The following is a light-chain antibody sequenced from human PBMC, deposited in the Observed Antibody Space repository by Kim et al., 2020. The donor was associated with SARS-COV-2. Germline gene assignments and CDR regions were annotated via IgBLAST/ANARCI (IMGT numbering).Light chain of an antibody. Sequence: VTISCTGSSSNIGAGYDVHWYQQLPGTAPKLLIYGNSNRPSGVPDRFSGSKSGTSASLAITGLQAEDEADYYCQSYDSSLSGPVVVGGGTKLTVL. CDR3: QSYDSSLSGPVV. CDR1: SSNIGAGYD. J-gene: IGLJ2*01. CDR2: GNS. V-gene: IGLV1-40*01.